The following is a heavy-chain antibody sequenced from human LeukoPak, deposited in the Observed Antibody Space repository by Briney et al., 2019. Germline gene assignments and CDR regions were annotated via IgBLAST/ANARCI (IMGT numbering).Heavy chain of an antibody. CDR1: GFTFSSYA. CDR2: ISYDGSNK. D-gene: IGHD2-2*01. CDR3: ARALNHIVVVPAALWY. V-gene: IGHV3-30-3*01. Sequence: GRSLRLSCAASGFTFSSYAMHWVRQAPGKGLEWVAVISYDGSNKYYADSVKGRFTISRDNSKNTLYLQMNSLRAEDTAVYYCARALNHIVVVPAALWYWGQGTLVTVSS. J-gene: IGHJ4*02.